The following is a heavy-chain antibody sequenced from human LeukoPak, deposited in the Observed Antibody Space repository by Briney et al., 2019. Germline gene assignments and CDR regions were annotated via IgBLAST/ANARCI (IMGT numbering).Heavy chain of an antibody. D-gene: IGHD3/OR15-3a*01. J-gene: IGHJ4*02. CDR3: ANHPPPDFWFDY. CDR2: ISGSGGST. Sequence: GGSLTLSCAASGFTFSSYAMSWVRQAPGKGLEWVSAISGSGGSTYYADSVKGRFTISRDNSKNTLYLQMNSLRAEDTAVYYCANHPPPDFWFDYWGQATLVTVSS. V-gene: IGHV3-23*01. CDR1: GFTFSSYA.